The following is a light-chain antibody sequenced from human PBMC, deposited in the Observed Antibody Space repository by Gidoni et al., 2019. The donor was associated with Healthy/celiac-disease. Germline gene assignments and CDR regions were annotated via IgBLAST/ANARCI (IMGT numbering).Light chain of an antibody. CDR2: GAS. CDR3: QQYNNWPRT. V-gene: IGKV3-15*01. CDR1: QSVSSN. Sequence: EIVMTQSPSPLSVSPGERATLSCRASQSVSSNLAWYQQKPGQAPRRLSYGASTRATGIPARFSGSGSGKEFTLTISSRQSEDFAVYYCQQYNNWPRTFGQGTKVEIK. J-gene: IGKJ1*01.